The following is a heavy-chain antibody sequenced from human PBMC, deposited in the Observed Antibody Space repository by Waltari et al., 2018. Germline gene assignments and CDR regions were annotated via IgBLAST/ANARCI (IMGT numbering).Heavy chain of an antibody. V-gene: IGHV3-23*01. J-gene: IGHJ4*02. Sequence: EVQLLESGGGLVQPGESLRLSCTASGFTFNSYSMSWVRQAPGKGLEWVSSISSNGAGTYYANSVKGRFTISRDNSKNTLYLQMNSLRAEDTAVYYCARGNSLEWDVDYWGQGTLVTVSS. D-gene: IGHD1-26*01. CDR3: ARGNSLEWDVDY. CDR2: ISSNGAGT. CDR1: GFTFNSYS.